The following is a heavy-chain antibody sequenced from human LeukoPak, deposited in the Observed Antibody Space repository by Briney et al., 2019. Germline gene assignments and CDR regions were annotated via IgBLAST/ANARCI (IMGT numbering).Heavy chain of an antibody. Sequence: PETLSLTCTVSGGSISSSNYYWVWIRQSPGRGLEWIGSFYYSGSTYYNPSLESRVTISVDTSKNHFSLKLSSVTAADTAVYYCASPPYYDILTGYFRTEDYWGQGTLVTVSS. V-gene: IGHV4-39*01. CDR3: ASPPYYDILTGYFRTEDY. J-gene: IGHJ4*02. CDR1: GGSISSSNYY. D-gene: IGHD3-9*01. CDR2: FYYSGST.